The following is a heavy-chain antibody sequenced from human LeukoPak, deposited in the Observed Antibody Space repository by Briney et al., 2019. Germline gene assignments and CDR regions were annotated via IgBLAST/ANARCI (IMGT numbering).Heavy chain of an antibody. V-gene: IGHV4-39*01. CDR3: ARGLLKEWLPFDY. CDR2: IYYSGST. D-gene: IGHD3-3*01. CDR1: GGSMSSGSYY. Sequence: SSETLCLTCTVSGGSMSSGSYYWGWIRQPPGKGLEWIGTIYYSGSTYYNPSLKSRVTISVDTSKNQFSLKLSSVTAADTAVYYCARGLLKEWLPFDYWGQGTLVTVSS. J-gene: IGHJ4*02.